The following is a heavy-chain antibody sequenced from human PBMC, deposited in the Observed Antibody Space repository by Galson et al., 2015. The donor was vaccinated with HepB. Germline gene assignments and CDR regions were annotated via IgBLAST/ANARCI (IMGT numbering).Heavy chain of an antibody. Sequence: SETLSLTCTVSGGSISSYYWSWIRQPPGKGLEWIGYIYYSGSTNYNPSLKSRVTISVDTSKNQFSLKLSSVTAADTAVYYCAREARGSGLSYWGQGTLVTVSS. D-gene: IGHD6-19*01. CDR3: AREARGSGLSY. CDR1: GGSISSYY. CDR2: IYYSGST. J-gene: IGHJ4*02. V-gene: IGHV4-59*01.